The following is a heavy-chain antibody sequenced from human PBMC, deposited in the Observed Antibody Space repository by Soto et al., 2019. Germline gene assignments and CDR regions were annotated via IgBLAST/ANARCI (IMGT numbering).Heavy chain of an antibody. CDR1: GFTFSSYA. J-gene: IGHJ6*02. CDR2: INGGSTS. Sequence: VRLSCAASGFTFSSYAMSWVRQAPGKGLEWITSINGGSTSYYADSVKGRFTISRDNSKNTLYLQMNSLRAEDTAVYYCAKDKDWSGVYGMDVWGQGTTVTVSS. V-gene: IGHV3-23*01. D-gene: IGHD3-3*01. CDR3: AKDKDWSGVYGMDV.